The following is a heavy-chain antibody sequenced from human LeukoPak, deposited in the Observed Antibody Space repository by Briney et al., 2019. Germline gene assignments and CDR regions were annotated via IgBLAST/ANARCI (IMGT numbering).Heavy chain of an antibody. CDR3: AKVLDFWSGYNDY. J-gene: IGHJ4*02. CDR1: GFTFSNYA. D-gene: IGHD3-3*01. Sequence: GGSLRLSCAASGFTFSNYAMSWVRQAPGKGLEWVSSISGTGGSTYYADSVKGRFTISRDNSKNTLYLQMNSLRAEDTAVYYCAKVLDFWSGYNDYWGQGTLVTVSS. V-gene: IGHV3-23*01. CDR2: ISGTGGST.